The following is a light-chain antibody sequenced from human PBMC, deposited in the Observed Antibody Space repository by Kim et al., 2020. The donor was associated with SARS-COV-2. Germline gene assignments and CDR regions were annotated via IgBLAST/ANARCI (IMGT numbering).Light chain of an antibody. Sequence: QSALTQPPSASGSPGQSVTISCTGTSSDVGGYNYVSWYQQHPGKAPKLIIYEVNKRPSGVPDRFSGSKSGNTASLTVSGLQAEDEADYYCSSYAASNNLWVFGGGTQLTVL. CDR3: SSYAASNNLWV. V-gene: IGLV2-8*01. J-gene: IGLJ3*02. CDR1: SSDVGGYNY. CDR2: EVN.